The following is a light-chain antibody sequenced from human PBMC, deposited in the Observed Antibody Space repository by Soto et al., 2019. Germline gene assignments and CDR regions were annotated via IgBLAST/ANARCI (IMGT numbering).Light chain of an antibody. CDR1: QSVSSSY. CDR3: QQYGSSPLT. CDR2: GAS. J-gene: IGKJ4*01. Sequence: EIVLTQSPGTLSLSPGERATLSCRASQSVSSSYLAWYQQKSGQAPRLLIYGASSRATGIPDRFSGSGSGTDFTLTSSRLEPEDFAVYYCQQYGSSPLTFGGGTKVEIK. V-gene: IGKV3-20*01.